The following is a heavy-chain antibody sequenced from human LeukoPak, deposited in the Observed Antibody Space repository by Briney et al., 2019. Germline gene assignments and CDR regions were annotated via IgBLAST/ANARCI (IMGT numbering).Heavy chain of an antibody. V-gene: IGHV4-39*01. CDR2: IYYSGNT. D-gene: IGHD3/OR15-3a*01. J-gene: IGHJ4*02. Sequence: SETLSLTCTVSGVSISSSNSYWGWIRQPPGKGREWIVSIYYSGNTYYNASLKSQVSISIDTTQNQFSLRLTSVTAADTAVYYCARQTGSGLFILPGGQGTLVTVSS. CDR1: GVSISSSNSY. CDR3: ARQTGSGLFILP.